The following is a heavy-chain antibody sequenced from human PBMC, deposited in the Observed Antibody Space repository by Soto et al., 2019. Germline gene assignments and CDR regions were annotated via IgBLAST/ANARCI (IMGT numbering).Heavy chain of an antibody. CDR2: VYHRAST. CDR3: TRGSAAPLSILYFDT. V-gene: IGHV4-30-2*01. CDR1: VASMTTGVFS. J-gene: IGHJ4*02. D-gene: IGHD6-13*01. Sequence: SETLSLTCVVSVASMTTGVFSWTWVRQPRGGGLEWIGYVYHRASTQYNPSLKGRVSISVDTSSSLFSLRLTSLTAADTAVYFCTRGSAAPLSILYFDTWGQGTTVTVSS.